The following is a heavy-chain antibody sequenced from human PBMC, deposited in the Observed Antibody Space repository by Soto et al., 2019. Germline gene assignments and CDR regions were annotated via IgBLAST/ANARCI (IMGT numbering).Heavy chain of an antibody. J-gene: IGHJ4*02. CDR2: IYYSGST. D-gene: IGHD3-9*01. CDR1: GGSISSYY. V-gene: IGHV4-59*01. CDR3: ARGLRYDILTGYYIDY. Sequence: KPSETLSLTCTVSGGSISSYYWSWIRQPPGKGLEWIGYIYYSGSTNYNPSLKSRVTISVDTSKNQFSLKLSSVTAADTAVYYCARGLRYDILTGYYIDYWGQGTLVTVSS.